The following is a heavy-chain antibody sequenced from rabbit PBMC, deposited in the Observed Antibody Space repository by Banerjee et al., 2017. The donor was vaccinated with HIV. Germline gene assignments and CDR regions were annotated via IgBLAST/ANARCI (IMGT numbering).Heavy chain of an antibody. V-gene: IGHV1S40*01. D-gene: IGHD1-1*01. CDR3: ARSGYVGGDYTWDL. CDR2: IYAGSSGST. J-gene: IGHJ4*01. CDR1: GFDFSSNA. Sequence: QSLEESGGDLVQPEGSLTLTCTASGFDFSSNAMCWVRQAPGKGLEWIACIYAGSSGSTYYASWAKGRFTMYKTSSTTVTLQLTSLTAADTATYFCARSGYVGGDYTWDLWGQGTLVTVS.